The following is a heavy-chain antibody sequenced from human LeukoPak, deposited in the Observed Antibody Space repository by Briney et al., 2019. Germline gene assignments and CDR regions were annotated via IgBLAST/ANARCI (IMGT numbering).Heavy chain of an antibody. CDR2: ISYDGSNK. J-gene: IGHJ3*02. Sequence: GGSLRLSCAASGFTFSNYGMHWVRQAPGKGREWVVVISYDGSNKYYADSVKGRFTISRDNSKNTLYLQMNSLRAEDTAVYYCANGYYYGSGSYYKEAFDIWGQGTMVTVSS. CDR1: GFTFSNYG. V-gene: IGHV3-30*18. CDR3: ANGYYYGSGSYYKEAFDI. D-gene: IGHD3-10*01.